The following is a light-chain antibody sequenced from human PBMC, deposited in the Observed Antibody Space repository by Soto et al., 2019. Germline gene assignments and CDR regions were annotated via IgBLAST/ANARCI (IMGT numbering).Light chain of an antibody. J-gene: IGLJ2*01. Sequence: QSALTQPASVSGSPGQSITISCTGTSSDVGGYNYVSWYQQHPGKAPKLMIYEVSNRPSGVSNRFSGSKSGNTASPTISGLQAEDEAAYYCSSYTSSSTVVFGGGTKVTVL. CDR2: EVS. CDR3: SSYTSSSTVV. CDR1: SSDVGGYNY. V-gene: IGLV2-14*01.